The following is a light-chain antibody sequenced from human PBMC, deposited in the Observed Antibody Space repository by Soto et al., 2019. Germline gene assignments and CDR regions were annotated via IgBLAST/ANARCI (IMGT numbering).Light chain of an antibody. Sequence: EKVMTQSPATLSVSPGERATLSCRASQSVKSRLAWYQQKPGQAPRLLIYDAFTRATGIPARFSGSASGTEFTLTISSLQSEDFAVYYWQQYDEWTHTLGGGTKVEIK. CDR3: QQYDEWTHT. V-gene: IGKV3-15*01. CDR1: QSVKSR. J-gene: IGKJ4*01. CDR2: DAF.